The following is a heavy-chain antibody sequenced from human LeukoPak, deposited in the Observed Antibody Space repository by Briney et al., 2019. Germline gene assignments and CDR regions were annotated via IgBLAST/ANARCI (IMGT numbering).Heavy chain of an antibody. CDR1: GFTFRSYS. CDR3: ARALLGGDY. Sequence: GGSLRLSCVASGFTFRSYSMNWVRQAPGKGLEWVSYIDEASYTIHYADSVKGRFTISRDNAKNSLYLQMNRLRDEDTAVYYCARALLGGDYWGRGTLVTVSS. CDR2: IDEASYTI. D-gene: IGHD3-3*02. V-gene: IGHV3-48*02. J-gene: IGHJ4*01.